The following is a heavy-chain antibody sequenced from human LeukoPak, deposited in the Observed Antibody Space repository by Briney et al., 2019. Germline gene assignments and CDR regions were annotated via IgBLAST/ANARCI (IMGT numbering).Heavy chain of an antibody. D-gene: IGHD3-3*01. Sequence: GGSLRLSCAASGFTFSSYWMHWVRQAPGKGLVWASRINSDGSSTSYADSVKGRFTISRDNAKNTLYLQMNSLRAEDTAVYYCARGGGDFWSGSYGMDVWGQGTTVTVSS. CDR1: GFTFSSYW. V-gene: IGHV3-74*01. J-gene: IGHJ6*02. CDR2: INSDGSST. CDR3: ARGGGDFWSGSYGMDV.